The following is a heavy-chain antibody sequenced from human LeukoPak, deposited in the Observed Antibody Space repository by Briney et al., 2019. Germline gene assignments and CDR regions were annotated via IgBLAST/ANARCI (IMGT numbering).Heavy chain of an antibody. Sequence: GASVKVSCKAFGGTFSSYAISWVRQAPGQGLEWMGRIIPIFGTANYAQKFQGRVTITTDESTSTAYMELRSLRSDDTAVYYCARLKAHVDYWGQGTLVTVSS. CDR2: IIPIFGTA. V-gene: IGHV1-69*05. J-gene: IGHJ4*02. CDR1: GGTFSSYA. CDR3: ARLKAHVDY.